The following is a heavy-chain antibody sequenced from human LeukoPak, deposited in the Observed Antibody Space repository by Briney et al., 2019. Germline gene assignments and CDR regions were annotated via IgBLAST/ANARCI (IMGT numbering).Heavy chain of an antibody. V-gene: IGHV3-20*04. Sequence: PGGSLRLSCAASGFTFSSYWMSWVRQAPGKGLEWVSGINWNGGSTGYADSVKGRFTISRDNAKNSLYLQMNSLRAEDTAVYYCAKVLSGFVTVTRGGFDYWGQGTLVTVSS. CDR2: INWNGGST. D-gene: IGHD4-17*01. CDR3: AKVLSGFVTVTRGGFDY. J-gene: IGHJ4*02. CDR1: GFTFSSYW.